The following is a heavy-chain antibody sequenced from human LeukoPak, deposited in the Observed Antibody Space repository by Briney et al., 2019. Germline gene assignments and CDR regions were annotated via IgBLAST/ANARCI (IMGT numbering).Heavy chain of an antibody. Sequence: GGSLRLSCAASGFTFSDYYMSWIRQAPGKGLEWVSYISSSGSTKYYADSVKGRFTISRDNAKNSLYLQMNSLRAEDTAVYYCAKDPDYGSGSPMDVWGKGTTVTISS. CDR1: GFTFSDYY. V-gene: IGHV3-11*04. CDR3: AKDPDYGSGSPMDV. CDR2: ISSSGSTK. J-gene: IGHJ6*04. D-gene: IGHD3-10*01.